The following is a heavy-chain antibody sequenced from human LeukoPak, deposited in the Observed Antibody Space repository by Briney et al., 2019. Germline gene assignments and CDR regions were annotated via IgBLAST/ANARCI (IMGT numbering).Heavy chain of an antibody. CDR1: GFTFSSYS. CDR3: ARTKAVAGFDY. V-gene: IGHV3-48*01. Sequence: GGSLRLSCAASGFTFSSYSMNWVCQAPGKGLEWVSYISSSSSTIYYADSVKGRFTISRDNAKNSLYLQMNSLRAEDTAVYYCARTKAVAGFDYWGQGTLVTVSS. D-gene: IGHD6-19*01. J-gene: IGHJ4*02. CDR2: ISSSSSTI.